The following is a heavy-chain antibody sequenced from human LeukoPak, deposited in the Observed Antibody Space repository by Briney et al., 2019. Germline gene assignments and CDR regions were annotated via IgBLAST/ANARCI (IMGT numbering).Heavy chain of an antibody. CDR2: IYPRDGST. D-gene: IGHD6-19*01. J-gene: IGHJ3*02. CDR3: ARDTGRSGWPETNAFDI. Sequence: GASVKVSCKPSGYTFISYGISWVRQAPGQGLEWMGVIYPRDGSTSYAQKFQGRVTVTRDTSTSTVHMELSGLRSEDTAVYYCARDTGRSGWPETNAFDIWGQGTMVTVSS. V-gene: IGHV1-46*01. CDR1: GYTFISYG.